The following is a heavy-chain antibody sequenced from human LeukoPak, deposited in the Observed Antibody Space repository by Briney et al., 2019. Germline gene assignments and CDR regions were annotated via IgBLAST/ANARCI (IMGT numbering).Heavy chain of an antibody. CDR3: AKDNSGDYFDY. J-gene: IGHJ4*02. CDR1: GFTFSNYA. Sequence: QPGGSLRLSCAASGFTFSNYAMSWVRQAPGKGLEWVSAISASGGITYSADPVKGRFTISRDNSKNTLYLQMNSLRAEDTAVYYCAKDNSGDYFDYWGQGTLVTVSS. D-gene: IGHD7-27*01. V-gene: IGHV3-23*01. CDR2: ISASGGIT.